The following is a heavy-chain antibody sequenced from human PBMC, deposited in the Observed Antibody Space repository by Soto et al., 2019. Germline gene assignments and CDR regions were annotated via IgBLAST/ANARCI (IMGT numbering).Heavy chain of an antibody. CDR1: GGTFSSYT. D-gene: IGHD5-18*01. J-gene: IGHJ4*02. CDR3: ATWRGGYTYGLDH. Sequence: SVKVSCKASGGTFSSYTISWVRQAPGQGLEWMGRIIPILDIANYAQKFQGRVTITADKSTSTVYMELSSLRSEDTAVYYCATWRGGYTYGLDHWGQGTPVTVSS. CDR2: IIPILDIA. V-gene: IGHV1-69*02.